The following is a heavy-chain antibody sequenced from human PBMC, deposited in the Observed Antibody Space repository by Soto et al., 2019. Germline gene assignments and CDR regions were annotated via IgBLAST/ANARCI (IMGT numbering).Heavy chain of an antibody. V-gene: IGHV4-39*02. D-gene: IGHD3-10*01. J-gene: IGHJ4*02. CDR3: ARDILLSFGEFY. CDR2: IYYSGST. CDR1: GGSISTSTYY. Sequence: SETLSLTCTVSGGSISTSTYYWGWIRQPPGKGLEWIGSIYYSGSTYYNPSLKSRVTISVDTSKNQFSLKLSSVTAADTAVYYCARDILLSFGEFYWGQGTLVTVSS.